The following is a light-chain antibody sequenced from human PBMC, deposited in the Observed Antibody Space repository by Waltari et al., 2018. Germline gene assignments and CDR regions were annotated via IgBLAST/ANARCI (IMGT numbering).Light chain of an antibody. Sequence: QLTQSPSSLSASVGDRVTITCRASHDISNYLAWYQQKPGKPPKRLIYAASTLHSGVPSRFSGSGSGTDFILTISSLQPEDFATYHCQQLNEYPFTFGQGTRLDIK. V-gene: IGKV1-9*01. CDR3: QQLNEYPFT. J-gene: IGKJ5*01. CDR1: HDISNY. CDR2: AAS.